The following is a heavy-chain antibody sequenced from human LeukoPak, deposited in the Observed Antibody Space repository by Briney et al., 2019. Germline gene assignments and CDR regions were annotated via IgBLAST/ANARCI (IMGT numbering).Heavy chain of an antibody. CDR3: AGAYYYDSSGSEDYFDY. Sequence: KPSETLSLTCTVSGGSISSSSYYWGWIRQPPGKGLEWIGSIYYSGSTYYNPSLKSRVTISVDTSKNQFSLKLSSVTAADTALYYCAGAYYYDSSGSEDYFDYWGQGTLVTVSS. V-gene: IGHV4-39*01. CDR1: GGSISSSSYY. D-gene: IGHD3-22*01. J-gene: IGHJ4*02. CDR2: IYYSGST.